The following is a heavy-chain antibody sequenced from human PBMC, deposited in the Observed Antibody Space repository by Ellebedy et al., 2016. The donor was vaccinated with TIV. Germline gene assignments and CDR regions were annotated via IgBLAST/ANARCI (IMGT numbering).Heavy chain of an antibody. CDR1: GYTLTELS. CDR2: FDPEDGET. D-gene: IGHD4-23*01. Sequence: ASVKVSXKVSGYTLTELSMHWVRQAPGKGLEWMGGFDPEDGETIYAQKFQGRVTMTEDTSTDTAYMELSSLRSEDTAVYYCAVYGNSGHWLDPWGQGTLVTVSS. J-gene: IGHJ5*02. V-gene: IGHV1-24*01. CDR3: AVYGNSGHWLDP.